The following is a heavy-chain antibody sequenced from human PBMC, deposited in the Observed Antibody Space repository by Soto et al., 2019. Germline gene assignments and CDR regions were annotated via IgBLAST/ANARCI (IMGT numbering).Heavy chain of an antibody. Sequence: EAPVEVSCKASGYTFTSYGISWVRQAPGQGLEWMGWISAYNGNTNYAQKLQGRVTMTTDTSTSTAYMELRSLRSDDTAVYYCATTRNYYDSSGPEYYFDYWGQGTLVTVSS. CDR3: ATTRNYYDSSGPEYYFDY. CDR1: GYTFTSYG. J-gene: IGHJ4*02. V-gene: IGHV1-18*01. CDR2: ISAYNGNT. D-gene: IGHD3-22*01.